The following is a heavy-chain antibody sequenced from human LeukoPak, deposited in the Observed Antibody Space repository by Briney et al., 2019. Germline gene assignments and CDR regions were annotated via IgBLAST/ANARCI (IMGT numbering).Heavy chain of an antibody. V-gene: IGHV1-2*02. CDR1: GYTVTAYH. Sequence: ASVKVSCKASGYTVTAYHMHWVRQAPGQGLEWMGWINPNSGGTNYAQKFQGRVTMTRDTSIKTAYMELSRLRSDDTAVYYCAGDMVRGVILRRVLEYWGQGTLVTVSS. CDR2: INPNSGGT. CDR3: AGDMVRGVILRRVLEY. J-gene: IGHJ4*02. D-gene: IGHD3-10*01.